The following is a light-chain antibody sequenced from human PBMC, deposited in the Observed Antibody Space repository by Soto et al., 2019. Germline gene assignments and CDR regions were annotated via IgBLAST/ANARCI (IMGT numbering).Light chain of an antibody. CDR3: QQYNSWPPYT. J-gene: IGKJ2*01. V-gene: IGKV1D-12*01. CDR1: QDIVGY. Sequence: DIQVTQSPSSVSASVGDRVTITCRASQDIVGYLAWYQHKPGRTPELLIHAASRLQRGVPSRFSGSGSGTDFTLTINSLQSEDFAVYYCQQYNSWPPYTFGQGTKLEIK. CDR2: AAS.